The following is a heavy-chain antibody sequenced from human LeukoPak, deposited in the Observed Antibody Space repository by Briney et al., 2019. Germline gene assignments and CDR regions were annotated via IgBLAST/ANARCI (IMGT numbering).Heavy chain of an antibody. V-gene: IGHV4-34*01. CDR3: ARSKRYYGSGSYYPYYYYGMDV. J-gene: IGHJ6*02. CDR2: INHSGST. D-gene: IGHD3-10*01. CDR1: GGSFSGYY. Sequence: SETLSLTCAVYGGSFSGYYWSWIRQPPGKGLEWIGEINHSGSTNYNPSLKSRVTISVGTSKNQFSLRLSSVTAADTAVYYCARSKRYYGSGSYYPYYYYGMDVWGQGTTVTVSS.